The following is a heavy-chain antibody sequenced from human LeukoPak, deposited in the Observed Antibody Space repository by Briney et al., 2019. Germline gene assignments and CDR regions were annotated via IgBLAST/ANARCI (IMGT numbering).Heavy chain of an antibody. V-gene: IGHV3-48*04. CDR1: GFTFSSYS. Sequence: PGGSLRLSCAASGFTFSSYSMNWVRQAPGKGLEWVSYISRSSSTIYYADSVKGRFTISRDNAKNSLYLQMNSLRAEDTAVYYCARENDYYDYWGQGTLVTVSS. J-gene: IGHJ4*02. CDR2: ISRSSSTI. CDR3: ARENDYYDY.